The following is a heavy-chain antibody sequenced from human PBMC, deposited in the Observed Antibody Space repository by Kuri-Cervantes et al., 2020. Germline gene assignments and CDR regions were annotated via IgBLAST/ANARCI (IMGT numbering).Heavy chain of an antibody. CDR2: VSGSGGST. D-gene: IGHD3-3*01. CDR1: GFTFSSYA. CDR3: ARVYDFWSGYYYFDY. J-gene: IGHJ4*02. Sequence: GESLKISWAASGFTFSSYAMSWVRQAPGKGLEWVSAVSGSGGSTNYADSVKGRFTISRDNAKNSLYLQMNSLRAEDTAVYYCARVYDFWSGYYYFDYWGQGTLVTVSS. V-gene: IGHV3-23*01.